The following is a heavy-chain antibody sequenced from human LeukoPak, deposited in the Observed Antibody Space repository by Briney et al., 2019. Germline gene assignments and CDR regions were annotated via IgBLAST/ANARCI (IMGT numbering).Heavy chain of an antibody. CDR3: ARDGRGGAIDY. D-gene: IGHD3-16*01. CDR2: IKQDGSEK. V-gene: IGHV3-7*01. J-gene: IGHJ4*02. CDR1: GFNLSSHW. Sequence: GSLRLPCAASGFNLSSHWMSWVRQASGEGLGWVANIKQDGSEKYYVDSVKGRFTISRDNAKNSLYLQMNSLRAEDTAVYYCARDGRGGAIDYWGQGTLVTVSS.